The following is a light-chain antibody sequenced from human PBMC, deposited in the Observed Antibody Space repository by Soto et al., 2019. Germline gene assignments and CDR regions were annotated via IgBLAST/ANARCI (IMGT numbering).Light chain of an antibody. CDR2: AAS. J-gene: IGKJ1*01. CDR1: QSISNY. V-gene: IGKV1-39*01. CDR3: QQSYTTPRT. Sequence: DIQMTQSPSSLSASVGDRVTITCRASQSISNYLNWYQQKPGTAPKLLIFAASSLQSGVPSRFSGSGSGTDFIFTISSLQPEDFATYYCQQSYTTPRTFGHGTKVELK.